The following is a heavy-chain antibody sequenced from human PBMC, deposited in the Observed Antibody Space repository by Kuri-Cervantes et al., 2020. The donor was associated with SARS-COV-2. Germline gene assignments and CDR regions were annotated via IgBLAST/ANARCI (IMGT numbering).Heavy chain of an antibody. CDR1: GFTFSSYA. CDR3: AKGGDLVEWLSKPNDAFDI. V-gene: IGHV3-30*02. Sequence: GESLKISCAASGFTFSSYAMHWVRQAPGKGLEWVAFIRYDGSNKYYADSVKGRFTISRDNSKNTLYLQMNSLRAEDTAVYYCAKGGDLVEWLSKPNDAFDIWGQGTMVTVSS. CDR2: IRYDGSNK. J-gene: IGHJ3*02. D-gene: IGHD3-3*01.